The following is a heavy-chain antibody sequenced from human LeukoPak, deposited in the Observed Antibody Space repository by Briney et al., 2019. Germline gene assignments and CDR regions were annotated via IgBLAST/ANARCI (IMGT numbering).Heavy chain of an antibody. J-gene: IGHJ3*02. CDR2: IYYSGST. CDR1: GGSISSGGYY. Sequence: SQTLSLTCTVSGGSISSGGYYWSWIRQPPGKGLEWIGYIYYSGSTNYNPSLKSRVTISVDTSKNQFSLKLSSVTAADTAVYYCARPFWESDYAFDIWGQGTMVTVSS. V-gene: IGHV4-61*08. D-gene: IGHD1-26*01. CDR3: ARPFWESDYAFDI.